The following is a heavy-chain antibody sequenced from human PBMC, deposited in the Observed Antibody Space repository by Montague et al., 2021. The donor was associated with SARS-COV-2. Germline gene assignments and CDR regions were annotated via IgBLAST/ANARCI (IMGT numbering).Heavy chain of an antibody. CDR2: IWYDGSNK. D-gene: IGHD3-9*01. Sequence: SLRLSCAASGFTFSSYGMHWVRQAPGKGLEWVAVIWYDGSNKYYADSVKGRFTISRDNAKNSLYLQMNSLRAEDTAVYYCARDLGILRYFDWLYEGGMDVWGQGTTVTVSS. J-gene: IGHJ6*02. CDR1: GFTFSSYG. CDR3: ARDLGILRYFDWLYEGGMDV. V-gene: IGHV3-33*01.